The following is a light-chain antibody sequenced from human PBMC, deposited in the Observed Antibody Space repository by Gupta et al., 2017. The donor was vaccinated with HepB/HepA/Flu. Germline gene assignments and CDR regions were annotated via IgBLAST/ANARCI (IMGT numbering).Light chain of an antibody. V-gene: IGKV1-9*01. J-gene: IGKJ5*01. CDR3: HQRNASPIP. CDR2: SAT. CDR1: QGVRIY. Sequence: DILLTQSPSLLSASVGDRVTITCRASQGVRIYLAWYQQKPGKAPKLLISSATIGKNGVPSRFSGSGSGTEFTLTISSRQPEDFAIYYCHQRNASPIPFGQGTRVDI.